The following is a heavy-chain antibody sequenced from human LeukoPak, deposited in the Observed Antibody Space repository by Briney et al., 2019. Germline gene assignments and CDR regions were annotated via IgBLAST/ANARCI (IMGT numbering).Heavy chain of an antibody. J-gene: IGHJ4*02. CDR2: MNPNNGDT. CDR1: GYTFTSYD. Sequence: ASVKVSCKASGYTFTSYDINWVRQATGQGLEWMGWMNPNNGDTDYPPKPQDRVTMTTDTYTSTAYMELRSLRSDDTAMYYCARESHETREDYWGQGTLVTVSS. D-gene: IGHD1-1*01. V-gene: IGHV1-18*01. CDR3: ARESHETREDY.